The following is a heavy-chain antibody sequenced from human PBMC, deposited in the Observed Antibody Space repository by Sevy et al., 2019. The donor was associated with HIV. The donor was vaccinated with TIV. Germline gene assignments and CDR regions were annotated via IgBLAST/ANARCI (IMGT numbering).Heavy chain of an antibody. CDR1: GASISSSGYY. V-gene: IGHV4-39*01. D-gene: IGHD6-19*01. J-gene: IGHJ4*02. CDR3: AGPILTYNNGWSYYDY. CDR2: INYSGST. Sequence: SETLSLTCTVSGASISSSGYYWGWIRQPPGKGLEWIASINYSGSTFYNPSLKSRVTISADTSKNQFSLELNSVTAADTAIYYCAGPILTYNNGWSYYDYWGQGTVVTVSS.